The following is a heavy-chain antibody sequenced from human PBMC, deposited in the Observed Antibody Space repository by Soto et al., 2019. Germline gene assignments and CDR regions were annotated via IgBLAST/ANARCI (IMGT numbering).Heavy chain of an antibody. Sequence: GASVKVSCKASGYTFTGYYMHWVRQAPGQGLEWMGWINPNSGGTNYAQKFQGWVTMTRDTSISTAYMELSRLRSDDTAVYYCARTILLWFGEPSHGMDVWGQGTTVTVS. CDR2: INPNSGGT. CDR3: ARTILLWFGEPSHGMDV. D-gene: IGHD3-10*01. J-gene: IGHJ6*02. CDR1: GYTFTGYY. V-gene: IGHV1-2*04.